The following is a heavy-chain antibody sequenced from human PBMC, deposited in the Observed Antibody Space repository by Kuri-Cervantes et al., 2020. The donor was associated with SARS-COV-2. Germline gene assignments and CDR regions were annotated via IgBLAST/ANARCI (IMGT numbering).Heavy chain of an antibody. D-gene: IGHD3-10*01. CDR3: ARELLGIQSSGSYYMVV. Sequence: SVKVSCKASGGTFSSYAISWVRQAPGQGLEWMGGIIPIFGTANYAQKFQGRVTITTDESTSTAYMELSSLRSEDTAVYYCARELLGIQSSGSYYMVVWGKGTTVTVSS. V-gene: IGHV1-69*05. CDR2: IIPIFGTA. CDR1: GGTFSSYA. J-gene: IGHJ6*03.